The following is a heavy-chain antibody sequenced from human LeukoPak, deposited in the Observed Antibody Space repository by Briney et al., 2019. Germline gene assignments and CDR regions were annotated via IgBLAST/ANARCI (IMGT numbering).Heavy chain of an antibody. J-gene: IGHJ6*03. D-gene: IGHD4-17*01. Sequence: SVKVACKASGGTFSSYAISWVRQAAGQGLDWMGGIIPILGTANYAQKFQGRVTITADKSTSTAYMELSSLRSEATAVYYCARDLTTVTTTYMDVWGTGTTVTVSS. CDR2: IIPILGTA. CDR3: ARDLTTVTTTYMDV. V-gene: IGHV1-69*06. CDR1: GGTFSSYA.